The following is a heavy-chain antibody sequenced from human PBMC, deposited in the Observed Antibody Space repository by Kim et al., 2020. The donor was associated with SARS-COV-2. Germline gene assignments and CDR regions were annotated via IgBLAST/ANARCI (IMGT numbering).Heavy chain of an antibody. CDR3: ARETGYSSSLDY. V-gene: IGHV3-20*03. J-gene: IGHJ4*02. Sequence: GYADSVQSRFTISRNNAKNSLYLQMNSLRAEDTALYYCARETGYSSSLDYWGQGTLVTVSS. D-gene: IGHD6-13*01.